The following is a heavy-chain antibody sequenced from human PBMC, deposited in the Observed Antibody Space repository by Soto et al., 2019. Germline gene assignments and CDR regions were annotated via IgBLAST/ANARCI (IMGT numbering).Heavy chain of an antibody. Sequence: EVQLVESGGDLVKPGGSLRLSCAASEFTFTYAWMSWVRQSPGKGLEWVGRIKSKTDGGTTDYAAPVKGRFTISRDESQNTLYLQMNSLKTEDTAVYYCTSLYYGHWGQGTLVTVPS. CDR3: TSLYYGH. V-gene: IGHV3-15*01. J-gene: IGHJ4*02. CDR1: EFTFTYAW. CDR2: IKSKTDGGTT. D-gene: IGHD3-16*02.